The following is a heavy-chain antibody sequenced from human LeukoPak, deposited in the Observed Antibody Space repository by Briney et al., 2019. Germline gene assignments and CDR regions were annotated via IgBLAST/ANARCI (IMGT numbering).Heavy chain of an antibody. Sequence: SETLSLTCTVSGGSISSSSYYWGWIRQPPGKGLEWIGSIYYSGSTYYNPSLKSRVTISVDTSKNQFSLKLSSVTAADTAAYYCARHGSSGWYDYFDYWGQGTLVTVSS. CDR3: ARHGSSGWYDYFDY. V-gene: IGHV4-39*01. CDR1: GGSISSSSYY. CDR2: IYYSGST. D-gene: IGHD6-19*01. J-gene: IGHJ4*02.